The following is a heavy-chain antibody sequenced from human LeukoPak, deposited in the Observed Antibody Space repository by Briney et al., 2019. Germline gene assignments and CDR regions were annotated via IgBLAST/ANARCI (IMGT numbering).Heavy chain of an antibody. V-gene: IGHV3-21*01. CDR3: ARDYSSENDFWSGYYKY. Sequence: PGGSLRLSSAASGFTFSSYSMNWVRQAPGKGLEWVSSISSSSSYIYYADSVKGRFTISRDNAKNSLYLQMNSLRAEDTAVYYCARDYSSENDFWSGYYKYWGQGTLVTVSS. CDR1: GFTFSSYS. D-gene: IGHD3-3*01. J-gene: IGHJ4*02. CDR2: ISSSSSYI.